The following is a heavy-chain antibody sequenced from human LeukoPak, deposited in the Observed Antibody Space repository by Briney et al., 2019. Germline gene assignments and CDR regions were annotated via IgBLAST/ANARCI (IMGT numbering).Heavy chain of an antibody. Sequence: SETLSLTCTVSGGSISNYYWSWIRQPPGKGLEWLGYISYSASSNYNPSLKSRVSISVGTSKNKFSLKLNSVTAADTAVYYCARVARHDYTYYPGGNYFDYWGQGTLVTVSS. V-gene: IGHV4-59*01. CDR2: ISYSASS. CDR3: ARVARHDYTYYPGGNYFDY. CDR1: GGSISNYY. D-gene: IGHD4-11*01. J-gene: IGHJ4*02.